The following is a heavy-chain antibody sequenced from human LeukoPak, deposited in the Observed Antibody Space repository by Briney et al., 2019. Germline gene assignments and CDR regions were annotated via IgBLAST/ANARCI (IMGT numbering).Heavy chain of an antibody. CDR3: ARGRLAVAGHYFDY. CDR2: INHSGST. Sequence: NPSKTLSLTCAVYGGSFSGYYWSWIRQPPGKGLEWIGEINHSGSTNYNPSLKSRVTISVDTSKNQFSLKLSSVTAADTAVYYCARGRLAVAGHYFDYWGQGTLVTVSS. V-gene: IGHV4-34*01. CDR1: GGSFSGYY. D-gene: IGHD6-19*01. J-gene: IGHJ4*02.